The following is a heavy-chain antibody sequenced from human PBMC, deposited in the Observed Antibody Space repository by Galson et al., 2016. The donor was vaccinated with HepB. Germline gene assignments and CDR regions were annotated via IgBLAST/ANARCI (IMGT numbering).Heavy chain of an antibody. Sequence: TLSLTCTVSGASISRGSDSWSWIRQPAGKGLEWIGRIYTPGSTNYNPSLKSRVTISVDTSKNQISLRLTSVTAAATAVYYCARDPALGDAAVPFYYYSMGGWGRGITVTGSS. CDR2: IYTPGST. J-gene: IGHJ6*03. V-gene: IGHV4-61*02. CDR1: GASISRGSDS. CDR3: ARDPALGDAAVPFYYYSMGG. D-gene: IGHD2-2*01.